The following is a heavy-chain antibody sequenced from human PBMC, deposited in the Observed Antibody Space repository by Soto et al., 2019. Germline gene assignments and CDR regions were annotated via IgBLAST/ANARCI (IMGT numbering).Heavy chain of an antibody. CDR3: ATLNPIYYYDSSGYYVPFDY. CDR1: GYTFTSYA. J-gene: IGHJ4*02. CDR2: INAGNGNT. Sequence: ASVKVSCKASGYTFTSYAMHWVRQAPGQRLEWMGWINAGNGNTKYSQKFQGRVTITRDTSASTAYMELSSLRSEDTAVYYCATLNPIYYYDSSGYYVPFDYWGQGTLVTVSS. V-gene: IGHV1-3*01. D-gene: IGHD3-22*01.